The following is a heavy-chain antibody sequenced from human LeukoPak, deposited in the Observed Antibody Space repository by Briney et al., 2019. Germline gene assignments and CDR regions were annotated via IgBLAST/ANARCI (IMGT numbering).Heavy chain of an antibody. D-gene: IGHD2-15*01. CDR1: GGSISGYY. J-gene: IGHJ6*03. V-gene: IGHV4-59*08. CDR3: ARGIVVVAQLGFYFYYMDV. CDR2: IYYSGTT. Sequence: SETLSLTCTVSGGSISGYYWSWIRQPPGKGLEWIAFIYYSGTTNYNPSLKSRVTISVDTSKNQSSLKLSSVTAADTAVYYCARGIVVVAQLGFYFYYMDVWGKGTTVTISS.